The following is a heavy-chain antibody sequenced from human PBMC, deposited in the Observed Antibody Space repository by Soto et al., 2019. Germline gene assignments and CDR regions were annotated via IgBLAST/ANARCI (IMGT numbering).Heavy chain of an antibody. CDR2: IVVGSGNT. V-gene: IGHV1-58*01. J-gene: IGHJ5*02. CDR3: ARARYYDFWSGYCSGYNWCDP. CDR1: GFTFTSSA. Sequence: SVKVSCKASGFTFTSSAVQWVRQARGQRLEWIGWIVVGSGNTNYAQKFQERVTITRDMSTSTAYMELSSLRSEDTAVYYCARARYYDFWSGYCSGYNWCDPWGQGTMVTVSS. D-gene: IGHD3-3*01.